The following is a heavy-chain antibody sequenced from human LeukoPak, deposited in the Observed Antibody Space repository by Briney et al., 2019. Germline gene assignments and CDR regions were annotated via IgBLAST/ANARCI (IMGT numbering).Heavy chain of an antibody. Sequence: SETLSLTCAVYGGSFSGYYWSWIRQPPGKGLEWIGEINHSGSTYYNPSLRSRITISVDTSKSQFSLKLASVTAADTAVYYCARVGANGLITYWFDPWGQGTLVTVSS. CDR1: GGSFSGYY. V-gene: IGHV4-34*01. J-gene: IGHJ5*02. D-gene: IGHD1-20*01. CDR3: ARVGANGLITYWFDP. CDR2: INHSGST.